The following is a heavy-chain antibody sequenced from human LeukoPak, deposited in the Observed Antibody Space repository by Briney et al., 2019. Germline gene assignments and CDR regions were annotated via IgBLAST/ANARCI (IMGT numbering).Heavy chain of an antibody. Sequence: GSLRLSCAASGFTFSSYAMSWVRQAPGKGLEWIGSIYHSGSTYYNPSLKSRVTISVDTSKNQFSLRLKSVTAADTSIYYCARPRSRISWFDPWGQGTLVTVSS. D-gene: IGHD2-15*01. CDR2: IYHSGST. V-gene: IGHV4-38-2*01. CDR1: GFTFSSYA. CDR3: ARPRSRISWFDP. J-gene: IGHJ5*02.